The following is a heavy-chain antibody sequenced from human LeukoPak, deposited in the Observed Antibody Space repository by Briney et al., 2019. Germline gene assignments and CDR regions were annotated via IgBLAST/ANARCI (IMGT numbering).Heavy chain of an antibody. CDR1: GFTFSNYE. CDR3: ARIGVYMALLDAFDI. CDR2: IVGSGDNK. V-gene: IGHV3-48*03. Sequence: PGGSLRLSCAASGFTFSNYEMNWVRQAPGKGLEWVSYIVGSGDNKQYADSVRGRFTISRDNAKNSLYLQMNSLRAEDTAVYYCARIGVYMALLDAFDIWGQGTMVTVSS. D-gene: IGHD6-13*01. J-gene: IGHJ3*02.